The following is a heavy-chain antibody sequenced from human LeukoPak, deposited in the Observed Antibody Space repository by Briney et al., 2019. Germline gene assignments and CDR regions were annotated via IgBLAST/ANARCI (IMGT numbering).Heavy chain of an antibody. CDR1: GFTFSSYS. V-gene: IGHV3-21*01. Sequence: PGGSLRLSCAASGFTFSSYSMNWVRQAPGKGLEWVSSISSSSSYIYYADSVKGRFTISRDNAKYSLYLQMNSLRAEDTAVYYCVVYYDSSGYYSPFDYWGQGTLVTVSS. D-gene: IGHD3-22*01. CDR3: VVYYDSSGYYSPFDY. CDR2: ISSSSSYI. J-gene: IGHJ4*02.